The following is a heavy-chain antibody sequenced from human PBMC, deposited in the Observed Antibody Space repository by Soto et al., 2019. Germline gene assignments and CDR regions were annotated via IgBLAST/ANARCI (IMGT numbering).Heavy chain of an antibody. V-gene: IGHV4-34*01. J-gene: IGHJ3*02. CDR3: AGPRGYWNGRRNDAFDI. Sequence: SETLSLTCAVYGGSFSGYYWSWIRQPPGKGLEWIGEINHSGSTNYNPSLKSRVTISVDTSKNQFSLKLSSVTAADTAVYYCAGPRGYWNGRRNDAFDIWGQGTMVTVSS. CDR2: INHSGST. CDR1: GGSFSGYY. D-gene: IGHD1-1*01.